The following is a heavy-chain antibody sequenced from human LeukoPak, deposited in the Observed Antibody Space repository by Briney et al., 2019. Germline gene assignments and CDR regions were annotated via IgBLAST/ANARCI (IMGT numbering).Heavy chain of an antibody. Sequence: PSETLSLTCSISGDSITTNYWSWVRQPPGEGVEWIGHIYYTGSTNYNPSLESRVTISIDISKNQFSLKLSSVTSADTAVYYCARVVFITTRPYCFDPWGQGTLVTVSS. J-gene: IGHJ5*02. D-gene: IGHD6-6*01. CDR1: GDSITTNY. V-gene: IGHV4-59*01. CDR2: IYYTGST. CDR3: ARVVFITTRPYCFDP.